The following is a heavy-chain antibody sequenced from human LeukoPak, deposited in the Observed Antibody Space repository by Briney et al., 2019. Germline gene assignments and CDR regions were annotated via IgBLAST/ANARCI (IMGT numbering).Heavy chain of an antibody. J-gene: IGHJ4*02. V-gene: IGHV3-23*01. CDR2: ITGSGVRILIGSGIST. CDR1: GFTFSSYA. Sequence: QPGGSLRLSCAASGFTFSSYAMSWVRQAPEKGLEWVSGITGSGVRILIGSGISTYYADSVKGRFTIYRDNSKNTLYLQMNSLRAEDTAVYYCAKGPTYYYDRSDYYYFTYWGQGTLVTVSS. CDR3: AKGPTYYYDRSDYYYFTY. D-gene: IGHD3-22*01.